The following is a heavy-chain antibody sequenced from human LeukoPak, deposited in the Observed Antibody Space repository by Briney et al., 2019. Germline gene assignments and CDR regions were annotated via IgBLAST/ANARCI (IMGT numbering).Heavy chain of an antibody. V-gene: IGHV4-39*07. CDR2: IYFRGSA. CDR3: ARDGGGQTYFDY. J-gene: IGHJ4*02. CDR1: GGSISSSTYY. Sequence: SETLSLTCTVSGGSISSSTYYWGWIRQPPGKGLEWIGSIYFRGSAYYNPSFKSRVTMSVETSKNQFSLNLSSVTAADTAVYYCARDGGGQTYFDYWGQGTLVTVSS. D-gene: IGHD3-16*01.